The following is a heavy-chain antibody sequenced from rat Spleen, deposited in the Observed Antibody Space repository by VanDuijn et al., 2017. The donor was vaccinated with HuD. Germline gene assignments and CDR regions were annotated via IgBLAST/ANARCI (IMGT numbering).Heavy chain of an antibody. CDR2: ISLGGGIT. V-gene: IGHV5-27*01. J-gene: IGHJ3*01. D-gene: IGHD1-4*01. Sequence: EVQLVKSGGGLVQPGRSLKLSCAASGFTFSNYYMAWVRQAPAKGLEWVAYISLGGGITYYRDSIRGRFTISRENAKSTLYLQMDSLRSEDTATYFCTTEGPTTRAFTYWGQGTLVTVSS. CDR1: GFTFSNYY. CDR3: TTEGPTTRAFTY.